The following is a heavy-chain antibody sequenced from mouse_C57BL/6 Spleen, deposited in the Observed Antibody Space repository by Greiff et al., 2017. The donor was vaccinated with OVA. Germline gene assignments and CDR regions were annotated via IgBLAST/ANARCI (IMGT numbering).Heavy chain of an antibody. CDR2: ISSGGDYI. D-gene: IGHD2-12*01. CDR1: GFTFSSYA. J-gene: IGHJ3*01. V-gene: IGHV5-9-1*02. Sequence: EVMLVESGAGLVKPGGSLKLSCAASGFTFSSYAMSWVRQTPEKRLEWVAYISSGGDYIYYADTVKGRFTISRDNARNTLYLQMSSLKSEDTAMYYCTRDQGYSNDGGFAYWGQGTLVTVSA. CDR3: TRDQGYSNDGGFAY.